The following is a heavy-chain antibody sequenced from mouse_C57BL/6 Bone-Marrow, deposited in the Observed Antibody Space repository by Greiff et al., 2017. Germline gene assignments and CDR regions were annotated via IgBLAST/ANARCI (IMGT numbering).Heavy chain of an antibody. D-gene: IGHD2-4*01. CDR1: GFTFSDFY. V-gene: IGHV7-1*01. J-gene: IGHJ3*01. Sequence: EVTLVESGAGLVQPGRSLRLSCATSGFTFSDFYMEWVRQAPGKGLEWIAASRNKANDYTTEYSASVKGRFIVSRDTSQSILYLQMNALRAEDTAIYYCSRGARDDYDDRFAYWGQGALVTVSA. CDR3: SRGARDDYDDRFAY. CDR2: SRNKANDYTT.